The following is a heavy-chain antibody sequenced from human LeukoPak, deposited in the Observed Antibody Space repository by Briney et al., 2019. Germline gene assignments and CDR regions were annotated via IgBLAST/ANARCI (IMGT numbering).Heavy chain of an antibody. Sequence: GGSLRLSCAASRFTFSSYWMNWVRQAPGKGLEWVALINPDGSQTNYVDSVKGRLTISTDNAENSLYLQMNSLRAEDTAVYYCARDLGYGALDPWGQGTLVTVSS. V-gene: IGHV3-7*01. CDR1: RFTFSSYW. CDR3: ARDLGYGALDP. J-gene: IGHJ5*02. D-gene: IGHD4-17*01. CDR2: INPDGSQT.